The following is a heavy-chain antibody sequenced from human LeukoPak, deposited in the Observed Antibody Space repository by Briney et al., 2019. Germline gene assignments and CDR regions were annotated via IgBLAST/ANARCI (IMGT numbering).Heavy chain of an antibody. CDR1: GFTFSSYS. J-gene: IGHJ4*02. CDR2: ISSSSSYI. Sequence: GGSLRLSCAASGFTFSSYSMNWVRQAPGKELEWVSSISSSSSYIYYADSVKGRFTISRDNAKNSLYLQMNSLRAEDTAVYYCARDLLTVEGEQLALFDYWGQGTLVTVSS. CDR3: ARDLLTVEGEQLALFDY. D-gene: IGHD6-6*01. V-gene: IGHV3-21*01.